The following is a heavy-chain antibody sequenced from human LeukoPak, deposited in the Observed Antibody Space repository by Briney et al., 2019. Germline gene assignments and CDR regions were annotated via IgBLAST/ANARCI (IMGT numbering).Heavy chain of an antibody. V-gene: IGHV4-4*07. D-gene: IGHD1-26*01. J-gene: IGHJ6*02. CDR2: MSVSGST. Sequence: SETLSLTCTVSGVSISPYYWSWIRQPAGKGLEWIGRMSVSGSTNYNPSLKSRVTMSLDTSKNQFSLKLSSVTAADTAVYYCARNEVGTTVYGMDVWGQGTTVTVSS. CDR3: ARNEVGTTVYGMDV. CDR1: GVSISPYY.